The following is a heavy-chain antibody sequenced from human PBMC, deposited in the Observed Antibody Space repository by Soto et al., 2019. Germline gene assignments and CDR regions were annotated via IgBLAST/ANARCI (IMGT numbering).Heavy chain of an antibody. Sequence: QVQLQQWGAGLLKPSETLSLTCAVYGGSFSGYYWCGIRQPPGKGLEWIGEINHSGSTNNNPSHTSRVTISVDTSKNQCSLKLSSGTDTYTAVYYCARGHRYSSGWYYWYFDLWGRGTLVTVSS. CDR2: INHSGST. V-gene: IGHV4-34*01. CDR1: GGSFSGYY. CDR3: ARGHRYSSGWYYWYFDL. D-gene: IGHD6-19*01. J-gene: IGHJ2*01.